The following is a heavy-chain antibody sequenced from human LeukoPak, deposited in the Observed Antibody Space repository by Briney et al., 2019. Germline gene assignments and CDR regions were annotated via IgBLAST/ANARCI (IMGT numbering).Heavy chain of an antibody. D-gene: IGHD5-24*01. Sequence: SETLSLTCTVSGGSISSYYWSWIRQPPGKGLEWIGYIYYSGSTNYNPSLKSRVTISVDTSKNQFSLKLRSVTAADTAVYYCASGRDGYNNHFDYWGQGTLVTVSS. CDR1: GGSISSYY. V-gene: IGHV4-59*08. J-gene: IGHJ4*02. CDR2: IYYSGST. CDR3: ASGRDGYNNHFDY.